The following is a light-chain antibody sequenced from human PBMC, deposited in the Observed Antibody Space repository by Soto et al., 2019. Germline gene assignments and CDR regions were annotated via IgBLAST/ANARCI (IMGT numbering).Light chain of an antibody. CDR3: QQYGSSPIFT. CDR1: QSVSSSY. CDR2: GAS. Sequence: EIVLTQSPGTLSLSPGERATLSCRASQSVSSSYLAWYQQKPGQAPRLLIYGASGRATGIPDRFSGSGSGTDFTLPISRLEPEDFAVYYCQQYGSSPIFTFGPGNKVDIK. V-gene: IGKV3-20*01. J-gene: IGKJ3*01.